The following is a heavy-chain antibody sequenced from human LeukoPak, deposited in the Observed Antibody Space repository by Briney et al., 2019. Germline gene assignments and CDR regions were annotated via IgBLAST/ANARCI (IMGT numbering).Heavy chain of an antibody. J-gene: IGHJ5*02. CDR1: AGSISSSSYY. CDR3: ARASRGVVRGRSWFDP. Sequence: SETLSLTCTVSAGSISSSSYYWGWIRQPPGKGLEWIGSIYYSGSTYYNPSLKSRVTISVDTSKNQFSRKLSSVTAADTAVYYCARASRGVVRGRSWFDPWGQGTLVTVSS. V-gene: IGHV4-39*01. D-gene: IGHD3-10*01. CDR2: IYYSGST.